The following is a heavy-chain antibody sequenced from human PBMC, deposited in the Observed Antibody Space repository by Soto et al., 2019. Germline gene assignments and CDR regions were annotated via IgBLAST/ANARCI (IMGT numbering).Heavy chain of an antibody. CDR3: AKGPRAPPPHDYGMDV. Sequence: EVQLLESGGGLVQPGGSLRLSCAASGFTFSSYVMNWVRQPPGKGLEWVSGIGGSGGSTYYADSVKGRFTISRNNSKNTLYLQMTSLRAEDTAVYYCAKGPRAPPPHDYGMDVWGQGTTVTVSS. V-gene: IGHV3-23*01. CDR1: GFTFSSYV. J-gene: IGHJ6*02. CDR2: IGGSGGST.